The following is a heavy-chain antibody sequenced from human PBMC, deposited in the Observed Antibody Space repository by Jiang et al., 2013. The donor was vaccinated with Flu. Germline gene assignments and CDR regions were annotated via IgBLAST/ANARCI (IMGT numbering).Heavy chain of an antibody. CDR3: ARHNGASAHQRSLPGNNWFDP. CDR2: IDPADSYS. V-gene: IGHV5-10-1*01. Sequence: LRISCKASGYSFTSYWISWVRQMPGKGLEWMGRIDPADSYSNYSPSFQGHVNISVDRSISTAYLQWSSLKASDTAIYYCARHNGASAHQRSLPGNNWFDPWGQGTLVTVSS. CDR1: GYSFTSYW. D-gene: IGHD2-8*01. J-gene: IGHJ5*02.